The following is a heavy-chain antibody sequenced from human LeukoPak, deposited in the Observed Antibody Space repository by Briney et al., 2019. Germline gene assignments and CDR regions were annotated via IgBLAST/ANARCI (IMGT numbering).Heavy chain of an antibody. Sequence: SETLSLTCAVYGGSFSGYYWSWIHQPPGKGLEWIGEINHSGSTNYNPSLKSRVTISVDTSKNQFSLKLSSVTAADTAVYYCARGRNYYTKKSNWFDPWGQGTLVTVSS. CDR1: GGSFSGYY. D-gene: IGHD3-22*01. CDR3: ARGRNYYTKKSNWFDP. V-gene: IGHV4-34*01. J-gene: IGHJ5*02. CDR2: INHSGST.